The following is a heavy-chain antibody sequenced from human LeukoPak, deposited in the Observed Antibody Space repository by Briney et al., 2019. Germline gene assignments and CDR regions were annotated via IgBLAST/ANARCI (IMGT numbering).Heavy chain of an antibody. Sequence: GESLKVSGKGSGYRFTSYWIGWVRQRPGKGLEWMVIIYPGSSDNRYTPSFQGQVTIYADKSISTAHLQWRSVKASATDMYYCARLLARLSSSFDYWGRGTLVTVSS. CDR2: IYPGSSDN. CDR1: GYRFTSYW. J-gene: IGHJ4*02. CDR3: ARLLARLSSSFDY. D-gene: IGHD6-13*01. V-gene: IGHV5-51*01.